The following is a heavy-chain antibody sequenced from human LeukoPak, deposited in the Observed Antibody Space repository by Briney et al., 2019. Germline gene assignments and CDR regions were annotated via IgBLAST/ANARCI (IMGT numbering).Heavy chain of an antibody. CDR3: ATIWDSGSNFDY. CDR1: GFTFNNYE. CDR2: ISSSGGTI. J-gene: IGHJ4*02. Sequence: PGGSLRLSCAASGFTFNNYEMNWVRQAPGKGLEWISYISSSGGTIYYADSVKGRFTISRDNAKNSLYLQMNSLKAEDTAVYFCATIWDSGSNFDYWGQGTLVTVSS. D-gene: IGHD1-26*01. V-gene: IGHV3-48*03.